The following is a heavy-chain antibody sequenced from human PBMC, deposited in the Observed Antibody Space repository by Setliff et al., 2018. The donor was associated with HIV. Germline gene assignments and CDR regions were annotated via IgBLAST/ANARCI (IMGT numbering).Heavy chain of an antibody. V-gene: IGHV3-48*01. Sequence: PGGSLTRSGAASGVTFSNYEMSWVRQAPGKGLEWVEYISSSSRTIYYAYTVKGRFTISRDNAKNYMFLQLKSLRVEDTAVYFCARDLQWLVRPTFDYWGQGTLVTVSS. CDR2: ISSSSRTI. J-gene: IGHJ4*02. D-gene: IGHD6-19*01. CDR1: GVTFSNYE. CDR3: ARDLQWLVRPTFDY.